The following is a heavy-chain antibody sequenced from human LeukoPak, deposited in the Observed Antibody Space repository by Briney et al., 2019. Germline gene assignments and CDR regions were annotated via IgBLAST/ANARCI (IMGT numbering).Heavy chain of an antibody. V-gene: IGHV3-21*01. CDR3: AGINDYGDPTGAFDI. CDR2: ISSSSSYI. Sequence: GGSLRLSCAASGFTFDDYGMSWVRQAPGKGLGWVSSISSSSSYIHYADSVKGRFTISRDNAKNSLFLQMNSLRAEDTAVYYCAGINDYGDPTGAFDIWGQGTMVTVSS. CDR1: GFTFDDYG. J-gene: IGHJ3*02. D-gene: IGHD4-17*01.